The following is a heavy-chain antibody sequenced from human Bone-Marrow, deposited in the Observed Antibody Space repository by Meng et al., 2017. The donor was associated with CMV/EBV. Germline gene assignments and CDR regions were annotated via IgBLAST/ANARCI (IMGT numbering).Heavy chain of an antibody. CDR3: ARGRSSTGMD. CDR1: GGSFSGYY. V-gene: IGHV3-53*05. J-gene: IGHJ4*02. Sequence: ETLSLTCAVYGGSFSGYYWSWIRQPPGKGLEWVSVIYSGGSTYYADSVKGRFTISRDNSKNTLYLQMNSLRAEDTAVYYCARGRSSTGMDWGQGTLVTVSS. D-gene: IGHD6-13*01. CDR2: IYSGGST.